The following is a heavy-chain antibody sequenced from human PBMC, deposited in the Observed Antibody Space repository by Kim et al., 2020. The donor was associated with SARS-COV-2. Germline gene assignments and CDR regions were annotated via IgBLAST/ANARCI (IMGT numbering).Heavy chain of an antibody. D-gene: IGHD6-13*01. V-gene: IGHV4-61*01. CDR1: GGSVSSGSYY. J-gene: IGHJ5*02. CDR2: IYYSGST. Sequence: SETLSLTCTVSGGSVSSGSYYWSWIRQPPGKGLEWIGYIYYSGSTNYNPSLKSRVTISVDTSKNQFSLKLSSVTAADTAVYYCARGYSSSWGWFDPWGQGTLVTVSS. CDR3: ARGYSSSWGWFDP.